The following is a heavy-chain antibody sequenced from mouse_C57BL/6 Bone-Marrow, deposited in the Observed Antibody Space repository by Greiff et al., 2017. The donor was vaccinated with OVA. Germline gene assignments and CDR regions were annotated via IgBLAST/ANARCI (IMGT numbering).Heavy chain of an antibody. V-gene: IGHV7-3*01. D-gene: IGHD1-1*01. J-gene: IGHJ1*03. Sequence: EVKLMESGGGLVQPGGSLSLSCAASGFTFTDYYMSWVRQPPGKALEWLGFIRNKANGYTTEYSASVKGRFTISRDNSQSILYLQMNALRAEDSATYYCARSLLLRYWYIDVWGTGTTVTVAS. CDR2: IRNKANGYTT. CDR3: ARSLLLRYWYIDV. CDR1: GFTFTDYY.